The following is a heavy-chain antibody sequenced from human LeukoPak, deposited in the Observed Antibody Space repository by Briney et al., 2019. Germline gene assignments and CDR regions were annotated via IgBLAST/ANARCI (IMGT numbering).Heavy chain of an antibody. D-gene: IGHD3-9*01. Sequence: GGSLRLSCAASGFTFSSYSMNWVRQAPGKGLEWVSYISSSSSTIYYADSVKGRFTISRDNSKNTLYLQMNSLRAEDTAVYYYAKDQPAGRYFDWLKGPFDYWGQGTLVTVSS. CDR2: ISSSSSTI. CDR3: AKDQPAGRYFDWLKGPFDY. CDR1: GFTFSSYS. J-gene: IGHJ4*02. V-gene: IGHV3-48*01.